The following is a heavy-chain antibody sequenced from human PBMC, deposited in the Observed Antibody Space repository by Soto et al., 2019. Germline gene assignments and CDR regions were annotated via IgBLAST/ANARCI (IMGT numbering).Heavy chain of an antibody. Sequence: TGGSLRLSCAASGFTFSSYAMSWVRQAPGKGLEWVSAINNSGGSTYYADSVKGRFTISRDNSKNTLYLQMNSLRAEDTAVYYCAKFSYDSSGYLFDYWGQGTLVTVSS. CDR3: AKFSYDSSGYLFDY. CDR1: GFTFSSYA. D-gene: IGHD3-22*01. J-gene: IGHJ4*02. V-gene: IGHV3-23*01. CDR2: INNSGGST.